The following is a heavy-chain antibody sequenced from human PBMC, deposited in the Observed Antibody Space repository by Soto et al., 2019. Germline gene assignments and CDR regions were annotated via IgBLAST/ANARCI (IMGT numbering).Heavy chain of an antibody. CDR1: GDSVSSKSAT. D-gene: IGHD3-22*01. Sequence: SQTLSLTCAISGDSVSSKSATWHWIRQSPSRGLEWLGRTFYRSKWYTDYALSVKSRMTINPDTSKNQFSLHLNSVTPEDTAVYYCARLIVVPYYFDSWGQGTLVTVSS. CDR2: TFYRSKWYT. V-gene: IGHV6-1*01. CDR3: ARLIVVPYYFDS. J-gene: IGHJ4*02.